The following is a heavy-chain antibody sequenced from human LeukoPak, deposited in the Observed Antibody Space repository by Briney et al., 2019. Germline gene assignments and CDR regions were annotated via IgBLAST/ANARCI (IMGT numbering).Heavy chain of an antibody. V-gene: IGHV3-48*01. D-gene: IGHD6-13*01. J-gene: IGHJ4*02. CDR2: INPSSGAI. Sequence: GGSLRLSCAGSGFTFSSYWMHWVRQTPGKGLEWVSYINPSSGAIHYADSVKGRFTISRDNAKNSLSLQMNSLRAEDTAVYYCARDMGTSSWHAFDNWGQGTLVTVSS. CDR1: GFTFSSYW. CDR3: ARDMGTSSWHAFDN.